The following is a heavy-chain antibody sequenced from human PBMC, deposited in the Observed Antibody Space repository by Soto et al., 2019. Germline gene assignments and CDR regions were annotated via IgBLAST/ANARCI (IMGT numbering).Heavy chain of an antibody. CDR3: ARDSGFWSGYFDY. D-gene: IGHD3-3*01. CDR1: GGSISSGGYS. V-gene: IGHV4-30-2*01. J-gene: IGHJ4*02. CDR2: IYHSGST. Sequence: SETLSLTCAVSGGSISSGGYSWSWIRQPPGKGLEWIGYIYHSGSTYYNPSLKSRVTISVDRSKNQFSLKLSSVTAADTAVYHCARDSGFWSGYFDYWGQGTLVTVS.